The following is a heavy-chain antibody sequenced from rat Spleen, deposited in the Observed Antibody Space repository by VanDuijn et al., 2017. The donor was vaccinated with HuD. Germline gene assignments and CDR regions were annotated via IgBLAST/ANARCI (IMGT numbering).Heavy chain of an antibody. J-gene: IGHJ2*01. CDR1: GFSLTSYH. Sequence: VQLKESGPGLVQPSQTLSLTCTVSGFSLTSYHVHWIRQAPTKGLEWVASISPSGGGTYYRDSVEGRFTISRDNAKSTLYLQMNSLRSEDTATYYCTRGDYYSGSFDYWGQGVMVTVSS. V-gene: IGHV5-19*01. D-gene: IGHD1-1*01. CDR3: TRGDYYSGSFDY. CDR2: ISPSGGGT.